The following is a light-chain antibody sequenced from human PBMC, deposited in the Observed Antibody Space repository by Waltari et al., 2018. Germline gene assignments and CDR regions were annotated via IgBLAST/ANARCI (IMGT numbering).Light chain of an antibody. V-gene: IGLV3-21*04. CDR2: YDS. Sequence: SYVLTQPPSVSVAPGKTASITCGGNNIESKSVHWYQQKPGQAPILGISYDSYRPSGILERFSGSNAGNTATLTISRVEAGDEADYYCQVWDANTDPGVFGTGTEVTVL. J-gene: IGLJ1*01. CDR1: NIESKS. CDR3: QVWDANTDPGV.